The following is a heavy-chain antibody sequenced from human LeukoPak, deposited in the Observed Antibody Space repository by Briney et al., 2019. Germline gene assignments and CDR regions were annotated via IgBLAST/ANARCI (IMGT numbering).Heavy chain of an antibody. CDR2: IYYTGTT. V-gene: IGHV4-39*02. D-gene: IGHD5-24*01. CDR1: GVSTSDNSYK. Sequence: PSETLSLTCTVSGVSTSDNSYKWACLPQPPGKGLEWIGSIYYTGTTYYNPSLESRVTIYLDTSMNHFSLLLSSVTAADRPVYYCARYVRLQLKYAFDVWGRGTMVTVFS. J-gene: IGHJ3*01. CDR3: ARYVRLQLKYAFDV.